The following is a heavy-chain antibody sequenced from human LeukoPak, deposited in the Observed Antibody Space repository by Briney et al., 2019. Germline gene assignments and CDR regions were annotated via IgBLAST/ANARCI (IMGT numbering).Heavy chain of an antibody. D-gene: IGHD3-3*01. CDR1: GGSISSSSYY. J-gene: IGHJ4*02. CDR3: ARETRSGFHYLYYFDY. CDR2: IYYSGST. Sequence: NPSETLSLTCTVSGGSISSSSYYWGWIRQPPGKGLEWMGSIYYSGSTYYNPSLKSRVTISVDTSKNQFSLKLSSVTAADTAVYYCARETRSGFHYLYYFDYWGQGTLVTVSS. V-gene: IGHV4-39*07.